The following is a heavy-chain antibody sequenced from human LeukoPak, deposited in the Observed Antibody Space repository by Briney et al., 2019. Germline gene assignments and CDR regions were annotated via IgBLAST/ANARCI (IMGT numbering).Heavy chain of an antibody. CDR3: ARDGGFGFLAAFDI. CDR2: ISGSGSVS. V-gene: IGHV3-48*02. Sequence: GGSLRLSCAASGFTFSSHSMNWVRQAPGKGLEWISYISGSGSVSYYEGSVKGRFTISRDNAKNSLYLQMNSLRDEDTALYYCARDGGFGFLAAFDIWGQGTMVTVSS. J-gene: IGHJ3*02. D-gene: IGHD3-10*01. CDR1: GFTFSSHS.